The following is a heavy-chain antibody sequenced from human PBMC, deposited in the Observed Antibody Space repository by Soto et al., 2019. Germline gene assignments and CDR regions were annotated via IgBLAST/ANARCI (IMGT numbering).Heavy chain of an antibody. V-gene: IGHV3-30-3*01. Sequence: QVQLVESGGGVVQPGRSLRLSCAASGFTFSSYAMHWVRQAPGKGLEWVAVISYDGSNKYYADSVKGRFTISSDNSKNTVYLQMNSLRAEDTAAYYCAIWAAAVHYWGQGTVVTVSS. J-gene: IGHJ4*02. CDR1: GFTFSSYA. CDR3: AIWAAAVHY. CDR2: ISYDGSNK. D-gene: IGHD6-13*01.